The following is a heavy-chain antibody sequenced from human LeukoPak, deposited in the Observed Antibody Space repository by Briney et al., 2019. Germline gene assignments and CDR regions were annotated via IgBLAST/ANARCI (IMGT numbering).Heavy chain of an antibody. Sequence: GGSLRLSCAASGFTFSSHWMTWLRQAPGKGPEWVASINKDGSEQYYVDSVKGRFTISRDNAKNSLSLQVSSLRAEDTAVYYCTRGGATSSWYWFFWGQGTLVTVSS. CDR1: GFTFSSHW. J-gene: IGHJ4*02. CDR3: TRGGATSSWYWFF. D-gene: IGHD6-13*01. V-gene: IGHV3-7*01. CDR2: INKDGSEQ.